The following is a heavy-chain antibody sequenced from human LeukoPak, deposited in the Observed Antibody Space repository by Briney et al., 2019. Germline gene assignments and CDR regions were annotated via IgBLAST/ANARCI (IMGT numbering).Heavy chain of an antibody. CDR1: GGSISSGGYY. CDR3: ARGNSYYDFWSGFDY. CDR2: IYHSGST. J-gene: IGHJ4*02. V-gene: IGHV4-30-2*01. Sequence: KSSQTLSLTCTVSGGSISSGGYYWSWIRQPPGKGLEWIGYIYHSGSTYYNPSLKSRVTISVDRSKNQFSLKLSSVTAADTAVYYCARGNSYYDFWSGFDYWGQGTLVTVSS. D-gene: IGHD3-3*01.